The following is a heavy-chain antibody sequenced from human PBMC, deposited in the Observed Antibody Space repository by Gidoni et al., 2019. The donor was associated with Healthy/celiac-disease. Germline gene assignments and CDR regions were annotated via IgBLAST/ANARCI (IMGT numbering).Heavy chain of an antibody. V-gene: IGHV4-39*07. D-gene: IGHD4-17*01. Sequence: QLQLQESGPGLVKPSETLSLTGTVSGGSISSSSYYWGWIRQPPGKGLEWIGSIYYSGSTYYNPSLKSRVTISVDTSKNQFSLKLSSVTAADTAVYYCARELRYNWFDPWGQGTLVTVSS. CDR3: ARELRYNWFDP. CDR2: IYYSGST. CDR1: GGSISSSSYY. J-gene: IGHJ5*02.